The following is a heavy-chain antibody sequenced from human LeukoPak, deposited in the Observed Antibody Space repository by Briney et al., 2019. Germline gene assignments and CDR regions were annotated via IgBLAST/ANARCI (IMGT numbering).Heavy chain of an antibody. CDR2: IYYSGST. Sequence: SETLSLTCTVSGGSISSSSYYWGWIRQPPGKGLEWIGSIYYSGSTYYNPSLKSRVTISVDTSKNQFSLKLSSVTAADTAVHYCARENLSSSWYWGQGTLVTVSS. D-gene: IGHD6-13*01. V-gene: IGHV4-39*02. CDR3: ARENLSSSWY. J-gene: IGHJ4*02. CDR1: GGSISSSSYY.